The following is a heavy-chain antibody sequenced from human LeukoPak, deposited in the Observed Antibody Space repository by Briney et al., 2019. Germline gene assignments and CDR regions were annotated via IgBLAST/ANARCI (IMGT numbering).Heavy chain of an antibody. CDR3: AKGLYYGSGLFDY. V-gene: IGHV3-23*01. CDR1: GFTFNSYA. CDR2: ISGSGGNT. Sequence: GGSLRLSCAASGFTFNSYAMTWVRQAPGKGLEWVSAISGSGGNTYYADSVKGRFTISRDNAKNSLYLQMNSLRDEDTAMYYCAKGLYYGSGLFDYWGQGTLVTVSS. D-gene: IGHD3-10*01. J-gene: IGHJ4*02.